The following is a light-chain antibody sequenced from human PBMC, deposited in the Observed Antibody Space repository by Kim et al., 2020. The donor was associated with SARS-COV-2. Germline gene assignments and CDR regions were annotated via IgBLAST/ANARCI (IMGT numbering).Light chain of an antibody. CDR3: QQYDNLPYT. V-gene: IGKV1-33*01. J-gene: IGKJ2*01. Sequence: SASVGDRVTITCQASQDISNDLNWYQQKPGKDPKLLIYDASNLETGVPSRFSGGGSGTDFTFTISSLQPEDIASYYCQQYDNLPYTFGQGTKLEI. CDR2: DAS. CDR1: QDISND.